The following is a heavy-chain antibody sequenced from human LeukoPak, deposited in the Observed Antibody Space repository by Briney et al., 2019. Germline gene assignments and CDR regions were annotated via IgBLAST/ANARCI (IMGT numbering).Heavy chain of an antibody. CDR1: GFTFSSYA. Sequence: GGSLRLSCAAFGFTFSSYAMNWVRQAPGKGLEWVSAIRGSGEGTFYAHSVKGRFTISRDNAKNTLYLQLDSLRAEDTAVYYCAKPGYFTGSGSYYFDCWGQGTLVTVSS. J-gene: IGHJ4*02. D-gene: IGHD3-10*01. CDR3: AKPGYFTGSGSYYFDC. V-gene: IGHV3-23*01. CDR2: IRGSGEGT.